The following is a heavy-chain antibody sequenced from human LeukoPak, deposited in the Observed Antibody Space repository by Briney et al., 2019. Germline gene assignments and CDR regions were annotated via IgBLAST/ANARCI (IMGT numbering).Heavy chain of an antibody. V-gene: IGHV3-30*02. Sequence: GGSLRLSCAASGFTFSSYGMHWVRQAPGKWLEWVAFIRYDGGNKYYADSVRGRFTISRDNSKNTLYLQMNSLRAEDTAVYYCAKDHLINKEYYYDSSGRNYFVYWGQGTLVTVSS. D-gene: IGHD3-22*01. CDR2: IRYDGGNK. CDR3: AKDHLINKEYYYDSSGRNYFVY. CDR1: GFTFSSYG. J-gene: IGHJ4*02.